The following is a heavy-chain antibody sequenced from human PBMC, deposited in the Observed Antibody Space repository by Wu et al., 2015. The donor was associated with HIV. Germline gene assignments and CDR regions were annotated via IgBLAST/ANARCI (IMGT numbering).Heavy chain of an antibody. J-gene: IGHJ5*02. Sequence: QVQLVQSGAEVKKPGSSVKVSCKASGGTFSSYAISWVRQAPGQGLEWMGRIIPIFGTANYAQKFQGRVTITADESTSTAYMELSSLRSEDTAVYYCARDGWVEQIAAAGGNWFDPWGQGTLVTVSS. V-gene: IGHV1-69*13. CDR1: GGTFSSYA. CDR2: IIPIFGTA. CDR3: ARDGWVEQIAAAGGNWFDP. D-gene: IGHD6-13*01.